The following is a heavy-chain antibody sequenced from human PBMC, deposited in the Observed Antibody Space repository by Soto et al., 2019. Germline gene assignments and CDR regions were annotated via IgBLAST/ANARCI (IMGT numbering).Heavy chain of an antibody. CDR2: IYCSGST. D-gene: IGHD6-19*01. V-gene: IGHV4-59*08. CDR3: ARGRGRHGWYWFDP. J-gene: IGHJ5*02. Sequence: ETLSLTCTVSGGSISSYYWSWIRQPPGKGLEWIGYIYCSGSTNYNPSLKSRVTISVDTSKNQFSLKLSSVTAADTAVYYCARGRGRHGWYWFDPWGQGNLVTVSS. CDR1: GGSISSYY.